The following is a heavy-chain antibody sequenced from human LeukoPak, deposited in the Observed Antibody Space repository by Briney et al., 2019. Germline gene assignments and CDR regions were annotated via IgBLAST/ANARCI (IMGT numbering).Heavy chain of an antibody. CDR2: IYSGGYT. J-gene: IGHJ4*02. Sequence: PGGSLRLSCAASGFTVSSNYMSWVRQAPGKGLGWVSVIYSGGYTYYADSVKGRFSISRDNSKNTLYLQMNSLRVEDTAVYYCARSSSGWSYLFDYWGQGTLVTVSS. D-gene: IGHD6-19*01. CDR1: GFTVSSNY. CDR3: ARSSSGWSYLFDY. V-gene: IGHV3-53*01.